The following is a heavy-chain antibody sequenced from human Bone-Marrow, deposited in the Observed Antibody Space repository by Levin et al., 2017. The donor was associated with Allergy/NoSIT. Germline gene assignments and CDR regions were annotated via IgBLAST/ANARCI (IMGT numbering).Heavy chain of an antibody. CDR2: IYHSGST. D-gene: IGHD2-2*01. CDR1: GGSISSSNW. Sequence: PGGSLRLSCAVSGGSISSSNWWSWVRQPPGKGLEWIGEIYHSGSTNYNPSLKSRVTISVDKSKNQFSLKLSSVTAADTAVYYCARDAGRGYCSSTSCPAGFRGYFDLWGRGTLVTVSS. V-gene: IGHV4-4*02. J-gene: IGHJ2*01. CDR3: ARDAGRGYCSSTSCPAGFRGYFDL.